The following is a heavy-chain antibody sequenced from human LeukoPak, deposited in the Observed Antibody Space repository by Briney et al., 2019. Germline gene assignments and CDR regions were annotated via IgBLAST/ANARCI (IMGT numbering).Heavy chain of an antibody. Sequence: PGGTLRLSCAASGFTCSSYAMSWVRQAPGKGLEWVSAISGSGGSTYYADSVKGRFTISRDNSKNTLYLQMNSLRAEDTAVYYCAKGYDYVWGSYRSLFDYWGQGTLVTVSS. V-gene: IGHV3-23*01. CDR1: GFTCSSYA. D-gene: IGHD3-16*02. CDR3: AKGYDYVWGSYRSLFDY. CDR2: ISGSGGST. J-gene: IGHJ4*02.